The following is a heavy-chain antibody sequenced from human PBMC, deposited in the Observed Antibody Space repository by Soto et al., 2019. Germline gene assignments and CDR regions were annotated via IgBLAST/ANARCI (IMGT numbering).Heavy chain of an antibody. CDR2: IYWDDDT. V-gene: IGHV2-5*02. CDR3: APRLVAQLVFDY. J-gene: IGHJ4*02. CDR1: GFSLITSGLS. Sequence: QITLKEAVPTLVKPTQTLTLTCTCSGFSLITSGLSVGWILQPPGKALEWLALIYWDDDTRYIPSLQSRLSITQDTSYNQVVLKMKDMYPVDTATYYCAPRLVAQLVFDYWGQGTLCTVSS. D-gene: IGHD6-13*01.